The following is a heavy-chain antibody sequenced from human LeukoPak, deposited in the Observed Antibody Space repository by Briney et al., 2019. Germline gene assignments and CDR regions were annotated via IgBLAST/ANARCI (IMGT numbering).Heavy chain of an antibody. J-gene: IGHJ2*01. CDR1: GFAFNKYA. CDR2: IRHDGSFK. CDR3: AKESEEEQLLGEAMFDH. D-gene: IGHD1-26*01. V-gene: IGHV3-30*02. Sequence: PGGSLRLCCVASGFAFNKYAMHWVRQAPGKGLEWLTFIRHDGSFKEYADSVKGRFIISRDNSKSTLYLQMDSLTSEDTALYSCAKESEEEQLLGEAMFDHWGRGTLLTVSS.